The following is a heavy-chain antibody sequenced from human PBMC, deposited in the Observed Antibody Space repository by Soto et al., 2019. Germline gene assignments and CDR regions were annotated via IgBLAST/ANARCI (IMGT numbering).Heavy chain of an antibody. CDR1: GFTFSSYG. CDR2: ISYDGSNK. D-gene: IGHD2-2*01. J-gene: IGHJ4*02. CDR3: AKDLFRRTTLGYCSSTSCYSVGY. Sequence: PGGSLRLSCAASGFTFSSYGMHWVRQAPGKGLEWVAVISYDGSNKYYADSVKGRFTISRDNSKNTLYLQMNSLRAEDTAVYYCAKDLFRRTTLGYCSSTSCYSVGYWGQGTLVTVSS. V-gene: IGHV3-30*18.